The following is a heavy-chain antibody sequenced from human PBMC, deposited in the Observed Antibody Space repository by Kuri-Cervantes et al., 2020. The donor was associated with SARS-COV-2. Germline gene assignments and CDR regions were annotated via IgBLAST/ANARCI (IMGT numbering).Heavy chain of an antibody. J-gene: IGHJ5*02. V-gene: IGHV1-69*02. D-gene: IGHD2-2*01. CDR1: GDTFSTYT. CDR2: IIPTLGVP. Sequence: SVKVSCKASGDTFSTYTISWVRQAPGQGLEWMGRIIPTLGVPHYAQKFQGRVTITADKSTSTAYMELSSLRSEDTAVYYCARAFRGVVVPAAMDWFDPWGQGTLVTVSS. CDR3: ARAFRGVVVPAAMDWFDP.